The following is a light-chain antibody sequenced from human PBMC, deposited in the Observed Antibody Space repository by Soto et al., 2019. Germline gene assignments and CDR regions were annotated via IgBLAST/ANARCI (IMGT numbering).Light chain of an antibody. Sequence: DIQMTQSPSSLSASVGDRVTITCRASQSINSYLNWYQQKPGKAPKLLIYAASSLQSGVPSRFSGSGSGTDFTLTISSLQPEDFATYYCQQYYSYPITFGQGTRLEIK. CDR2: AAS. CDR3: QQYYSYPIT. J-gene: IGKJ5*01. V-gene: IGKV1-39*01. CDR1: QSINSY.